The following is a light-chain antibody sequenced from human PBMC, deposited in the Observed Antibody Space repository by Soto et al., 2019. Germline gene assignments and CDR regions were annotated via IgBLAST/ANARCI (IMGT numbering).Light chain of an antibody. V-gene: IGLV2-14*01. CDR2: EVT. CDR3: SSYTSSGTWL. J-gene: IGLJ3*02. Sequence: QSALTQPASVSGSPGQSITISCTGTSSDVGGYKYVSWYQQNPGKAPKLMIYEVTNRPSGVSDRFSASKSGNTASLTISGLQAEDEADYYCSSYTSSGTWLFGVGTKLTFL. CDR1: SSDVGGYKY.